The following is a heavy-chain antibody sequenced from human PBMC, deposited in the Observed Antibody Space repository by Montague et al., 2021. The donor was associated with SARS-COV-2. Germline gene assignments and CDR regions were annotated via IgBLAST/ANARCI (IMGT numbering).Heavy chain of an antibody. Sequence: SKTLSLTCAVYGGSFSGYYWSWIRQPPGKGLEWIGEINHSGSTNYNPSLKSRATISVDTSKNQFSLKLSSVTAADTAVYYCARGRTVTAFYYYYYYGMDVWGQGTTVTVSS. D-gene: IGHD2-21*02. J-gene: IGHJ6*02. CDR2: INHSGST. CDR1: GGSFSGYY. CDR3: ARGRTVTAFYYYYYYGMDV. V-gene: IGHV4-34*01.